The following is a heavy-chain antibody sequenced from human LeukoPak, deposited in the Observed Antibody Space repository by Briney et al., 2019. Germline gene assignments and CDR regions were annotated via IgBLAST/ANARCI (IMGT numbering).Heavy chain of an antibody. CDR1: GGSISSSSYY. J-gene: IGHJ5*02. CDR3: ARDENGYVWGSFRA. Sequence: SETLSLTCTVSGGSISSSSYYWGWIRQPPGKGLEWIGSIYYSGSTYYNPSLKSRVTISVDTSKNQFSLKLSSVTAADTAVYYCARDENGYVWGSFRAWGQGTLVTVSS. V-gene: IGHV4-39*07. CDR2: IYYSGST. D-gene: IGHD3-16*02.